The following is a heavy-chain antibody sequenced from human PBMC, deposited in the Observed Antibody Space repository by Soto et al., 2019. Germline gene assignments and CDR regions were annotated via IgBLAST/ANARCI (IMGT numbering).Heavy chain of an antibody. CDR1: GFTFTSYL. Sequence: PGGSLRLSCAASGFTFTSYLISWVRQAPGKGLEWVANINQDGNEKYYVDSVKGRFIISRDNAKNSVYLQMGSLRVEDTAVYYCARAGGNDFWTVFDPWGQGTMVTV. J-gene: IGHJ5*02. D-gene: IGHD3-3*01. CDR3: ARAGGNDFWTVFDP. V-gene: IGHV3-7*01. CDR2: INQDGNEK.